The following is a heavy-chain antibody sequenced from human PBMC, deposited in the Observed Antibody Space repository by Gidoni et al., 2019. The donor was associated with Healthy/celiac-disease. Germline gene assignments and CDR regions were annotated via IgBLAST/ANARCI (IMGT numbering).Heavy chain of an antibody. CDR2: IRSSGSTI. J-gene: IGHJ6*02. D-gene: IGHD4-17*01. Sequence: QVQLVESGGGLLKPGGSLRLSCAASGFTFSDYYMSCIRQAPGKGLEWVSYIRSSGSTIYYADSVKGRCTISRDNAKNSLYLQMNSLRAEDTAVYYCARDDYGDYGMDVWGQGTTVTVSS. CDR3: ARDDYGDYGMDV. V-gene: IGHV3-11*01. CDR1: GFTFSDYY.